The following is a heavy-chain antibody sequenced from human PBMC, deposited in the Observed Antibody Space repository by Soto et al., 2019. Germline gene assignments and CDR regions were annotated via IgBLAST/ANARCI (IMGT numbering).Heavy chain of an antibody. V-gene: IGHV4-34*01. CDR3: ARGTTTVTTYAFDI. D-gene: IGHD4-17*01. J-gene: IGHJ3*02. CDR1: GGSFSGYY. CDR2: INHSGST. Sequence: SETLSLTCAGYGGSFSGYYWSWIRQPPGKGLEWIGEINHSGSTNYNPSLKSRVTISVDTSKNQFSLKLSSVTAADTAVYYCARGTTTVTTYAFDIWGQGTMVTVAS.